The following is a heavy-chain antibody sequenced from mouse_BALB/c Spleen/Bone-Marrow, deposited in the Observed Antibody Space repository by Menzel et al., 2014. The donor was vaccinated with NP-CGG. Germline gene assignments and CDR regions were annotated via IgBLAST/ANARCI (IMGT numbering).Heavy chain of an antibody. J-gene: IGHJ4*01. Sequence: QVQLKESGAELVRPGTSVMESCKASGYALTNYLIERVKQRPGQGLEWTGVINPGSGGTNYNEKFKDKASLTADKSSSTAYMQHSSMTSDDAAVYFCARSRGNLYAMDYWGQGTSVTVSS. CDR2: INPGSGGT. CDR3: ARSRGNLYAMDY. V-gene: IGHV1-54*01. D-gene: IGHD2-1*01. CDR1: GYALTNYL.